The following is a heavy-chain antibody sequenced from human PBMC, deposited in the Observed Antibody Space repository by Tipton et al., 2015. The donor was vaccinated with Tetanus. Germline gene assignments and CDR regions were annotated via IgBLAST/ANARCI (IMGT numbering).Heavy chain of an antibody. Sequence: SLRLSCAASGFRFSDYWMNWVRQAPGKGLEWVANIKPDGSDKYYSDSVKGRLTISRDNAKNSVSLQMSGLRAEDTATYYWFGGDYLGWGQGTLVIVSS. V-gene: IGHV3-7*01. CDR3: FGGDYLG. CDR1: GFRFSDYW. J-gene: IGHJ4*02. D-gene: IGHD3-10*01. CDR2: IKPDGSDK.